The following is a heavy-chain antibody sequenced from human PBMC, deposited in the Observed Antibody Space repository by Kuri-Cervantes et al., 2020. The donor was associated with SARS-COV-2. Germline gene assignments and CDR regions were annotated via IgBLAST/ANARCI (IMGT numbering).Heavy chain of an antibody. CDR2: IGPVGDT. V-gene: IGHV3-13*01. Sequence: GSLRLSCAASGFTFSFDDMHWVRQATGKGLEWVSAIGPVGDTYYAGSVKGRFTISRENAKNSSNLQMNSLRAEDTAVYYCVRVGTAESWGAFDIWGQGTMVTVSS. CDR3: VRVGTAESWGAFDI. CDR1: GFTFSFDD. D-gene: IGHD2-2*01. J-gene: IGHJ3*02.